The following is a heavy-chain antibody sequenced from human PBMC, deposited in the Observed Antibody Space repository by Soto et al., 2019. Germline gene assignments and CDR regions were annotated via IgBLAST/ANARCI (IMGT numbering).Heavy chain of an antibody. CDR1: GYTFTSYA. CDR2: SNAGNGNT. CDR3: ARDRFPGQLRFDP. V-gene: IGHV1-3*01. Sequence: GAPVKVSSKASGYTFTSYAMHWAPHAPGQRLELMEWSNAGNGNTKDSQKFQARVTITRDTSASTAYMELSSLRSEDTTVYYCARDRFPGQLRFDPWGQGTLVT. J-gene: IGHJ5*02. D-gene: IGHD1-1*01.